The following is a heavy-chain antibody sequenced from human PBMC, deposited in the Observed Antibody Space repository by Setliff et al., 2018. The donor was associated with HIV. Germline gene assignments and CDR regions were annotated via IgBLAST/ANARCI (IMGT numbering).Heavy chain of an antibody. CDR2: INHSGST. V-gene: IGHV4-34*01. D-gene: IGHD3-10*01. J-gene: IGHJ5*02. Sequence: LSLTCAVYGGSFSASYWSWVRQTPGKGLEWTGEINHSGSTNYNPSLKSRVTMSVDTSKNQFSLKLTSVTAADTAVYYCARGAPYGSGRHRWISWGRGTLVTVSS. CDR3: ARGAPYGSGRHRWIS. CDR1: GGSFSASY.